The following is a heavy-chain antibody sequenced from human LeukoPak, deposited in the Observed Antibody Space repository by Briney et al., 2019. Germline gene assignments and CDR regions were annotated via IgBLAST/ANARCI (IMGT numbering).Heavy chain of an antibody. D-gene: IGHD3-10*01. CDR1: GFTFSSYG. Sequence: PGRSLRLSCAASGFTFSSYGMHWVRQAPGKGLEWVAVIWYDGSNKYYADSVKGRFTISRDNSKNTLYLQMNSLRAEDTAVYYCAREKRTTMVRGVIPSLFDYWGQGTLVTVSS. V-gene: IGHV3-33*01. CDR3: AREKRTTMVRGVIPSLFDY. J-gene: IGHJ4*02. CDR2: IWYDGSNK.